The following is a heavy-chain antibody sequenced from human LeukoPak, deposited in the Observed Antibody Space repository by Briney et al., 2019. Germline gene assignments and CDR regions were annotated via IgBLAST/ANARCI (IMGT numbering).Heavy chain of an antibody. CDR3: AKDGQIAVAGLDY. D-gene: IGHD6-19*01. CDR2: ISYDGSNK. J-gene: IGHJ4*02. CDR1: GFSLSNYW. V-gene: IGHV3-30*18. Sequence: PGGSLRLSCAASGFSLSNYWMNWVRQAPGKGLEWVAVISYDGSNKYYADSVKGRFTISRDNSKNTLYLQMNSLRAEDTAVYYCAKDGQIAVAGLDYWGQGTLVTVSS.